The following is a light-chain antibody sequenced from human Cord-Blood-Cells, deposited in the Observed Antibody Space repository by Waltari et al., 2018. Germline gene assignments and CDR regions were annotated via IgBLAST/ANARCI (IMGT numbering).Light chain of an antibody. CDR2: AAS. Sequence: DIQLTQSPSFLSASVGDRVTITCRVSQGIRSYLACYQQKQGNAPKLLIYAASTVQSGVPSRFSGSGSGTEFSLTISSLQPEDFATYYSQRLNSYPYTFGQGTKLEIK. V-gene: IGKV1-9*01. J-gene: IGKJ2*01. CDR3: QRLNSYPYT. CDR1: QGIRSY.